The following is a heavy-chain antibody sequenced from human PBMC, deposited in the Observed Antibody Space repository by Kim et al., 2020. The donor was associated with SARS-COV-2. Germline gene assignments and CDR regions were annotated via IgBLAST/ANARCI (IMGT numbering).Heavy chain of an antibody. V-gene: IGHV5-51*01. CDR1: GYSFTSYW. D-gene: IGHD3-16*02. CDR3: ARRKHDYVWGSYRSNYFDY. CDR2: IYPGDSDI. J-gene: IGHJ4*02. Sequence: GESLKISCKGSGYSFTSYWIGWVRQMPGKGLEWMGIIYPGDSDIRYRPSFQGQVTISADKSISTAYLQWSSLKASDTAMYYCARRKHDYVWGSYRSNYFDYWGQGTLVTVSS.